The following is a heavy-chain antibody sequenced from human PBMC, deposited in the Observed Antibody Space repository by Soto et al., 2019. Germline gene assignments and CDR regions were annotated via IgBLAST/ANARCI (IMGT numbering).Heavy chain of an antibody. CDR3: ARGDAINWFDP. CDR1: GASVTFGNFY. J-gene: IGHJ5*02. CDR2: ISDSRIT. V-gene: IGHV4-61*01. Sequence: SETLSLTCIVSGASVTFGNFYWAWIRQPPGKGLEWIGDISDSRITNYNPSLQSRVTIGVDTSMNQFSLRLTSVTAADTAVYYCARGDAINWFDPWGQGPLVTVSS.